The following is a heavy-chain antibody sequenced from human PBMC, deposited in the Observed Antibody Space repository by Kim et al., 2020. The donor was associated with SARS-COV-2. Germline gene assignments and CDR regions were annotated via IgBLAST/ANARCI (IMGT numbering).Heavy chain of an antibody. J-gene: IGHJ5*02. CDR3: TTDFRCSGGSCYQHWLPAYNWFDP. V-gene: IGHV3-15*01. Sequence: GGSLRLSCAASGFTFSNAWMSWVRQAPGKGLEWVGRIKSKTDGGTTDYAAPVKGRFTISRDDSKNTLYLQMNSLKTEDTAVYYCTTDFRCSGGSCYQHWLPAYNWFDPWGQGTLVTVSS. D-gene: IGHD2-15*01. CDR2: IKSKTDGGTT. CDR1: GFTFSNAW.